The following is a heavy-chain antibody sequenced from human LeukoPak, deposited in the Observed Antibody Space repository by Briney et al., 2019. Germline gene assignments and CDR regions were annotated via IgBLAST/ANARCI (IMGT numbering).Heavy chain of an antibody. J-gene: IGHJ4*02. V-gene: IGHV3-33*01. CDR3: ARGPAGGATDY. D-gene: IGHD3-16*01. CDR2: IWYDGSNK. Sequence: PGGSLRLSCAASGFTFSSYGMHWVRQAPGKGLEWVAVIWYDGSNKYYADSVKGRFTISRDNSKNTLYLQMNSLRAEDTAVYYCARGPAGGATDYWGQGTPVTVSS. CDR1: GFTFSSYG.